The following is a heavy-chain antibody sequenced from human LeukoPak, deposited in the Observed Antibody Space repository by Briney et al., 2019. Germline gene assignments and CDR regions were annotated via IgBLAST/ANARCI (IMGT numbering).Heavy chain of an antibody. CDR2: ISAYNGNT. D-gene: IGHD6-13*01. J-gene: IGHJ6*03. Sequence: ASVKVSCKASGYTFTSYGISWVRQAPGQRLEWMGWISAYNGNTNYAQKLQGRATMTTDTSTSTAYMELRSLRSDDTAVYYCARDTAVAAAHPYYYYYYMDVWGKGTTVTVSS. V-gene: IGHV1-18*01. CDR3: ARDTAVAAAHPYYYYYYMDV. CDR1: GYTFTSYG.